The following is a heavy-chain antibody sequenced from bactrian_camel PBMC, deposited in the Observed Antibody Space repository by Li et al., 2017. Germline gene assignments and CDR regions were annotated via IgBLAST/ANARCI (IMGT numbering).Heavy chain of an antibody. J-gene: IGHJ4*01. CDR1: GYSYSTYC. CDR2: IDSDGTT. CDR3: AADVRSKDCHLVSPWKYNL. V-gene: IGHV3S53*01. Sequence: VQLVESGGGSAQAGGSLNLSCVATSGYSYSTYCMGWFRQAPGKEREGVAAIDSDGTTTYAHSVKGRFTISKDNAKNTLYLQMNNLKSEDTAVYYCAADVRSKDCHLVSPWKYNLWGQGTQVTVS. D-gene: IGHD3*01.